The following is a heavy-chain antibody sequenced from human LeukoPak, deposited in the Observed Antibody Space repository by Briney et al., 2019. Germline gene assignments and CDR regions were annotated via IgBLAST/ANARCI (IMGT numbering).Heavy chain of an antibody. CDR3: ARDLYSSSFVFDY. Sequence: ASVKVSCKASGGTFSSYAISWVRQAPGQRLEWMGWINAGNGNTKYSQEFQGRVTITRDTSASTAYMELSSLRSEDMAVYYCARDLYSSSFVFDYWGQGTLVTVSS. V-gene: IGHV1-3*03. CDR2: INAGNGNT. J-gene: IGHJ4*02. D-gene: IGHD6-13*01. CDR1: GGTFSSYA.